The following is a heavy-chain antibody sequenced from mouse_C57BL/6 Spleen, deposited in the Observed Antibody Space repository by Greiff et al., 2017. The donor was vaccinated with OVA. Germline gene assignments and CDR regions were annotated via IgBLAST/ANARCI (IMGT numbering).Heavy chain of an antibody. V-gene: IGHV3-8*01. CDR3: ARWGSHWYFDV. Sequence: EVKLLESGPGLAKPSQTLSLTCSVTGYSITSDYWNWVREFPGNKLEYMGYISYRGSTYYNPSLNSRISITRDTAKNQYYRQSNSVTTEDTATYYCARWGSHWYFDVWGTGTTVTVSS. J-gene: IGHJ1*03. CDR1: GYSITSDY. CDR2: ISYRGST. D-gene: IGHD3-1*01.